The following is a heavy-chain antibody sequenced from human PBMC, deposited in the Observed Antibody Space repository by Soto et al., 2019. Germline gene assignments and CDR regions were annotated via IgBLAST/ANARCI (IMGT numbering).Heavy chain of an antibody. CDR3: ARIRAYFDFWSGYYGVYYYYYGLDV. V-gene: IGHV1-18*01. Sequence: ASVKVSCKASGYTFTSYAMHWVRQAPGQRLEWMGWINAYNGNTNYAQKLQGRVTMTTDTSTSTAYMEQRSLRSDDTAVYYCARIRAYFDFWSGYYGVYYYYYGLDVWGQGTTVTVSS. CDR1: GYTFTSYA. D-gene: IGHD3-3*01. CDR2: INAYNGNT. J-gene: IGHJ6*02.